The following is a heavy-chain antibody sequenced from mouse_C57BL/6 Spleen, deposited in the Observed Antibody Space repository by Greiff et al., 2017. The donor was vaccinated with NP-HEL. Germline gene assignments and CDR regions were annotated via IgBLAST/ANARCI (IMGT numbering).Heavy chain of an antibody. V-gene: IGHV5-9*01. CDR3: ARRYGSRGGVYYAMDY. D-gene: IGHD1-1*01. J-gene: IGHJ4*01. CDR2: ISGGGGNT. CDR1: GFTFSSYT. Sequence: EVKLMESGGGLVKPGGSLKLSCAASGFTFSSYTMSWVRQTPEKRLEWVATISGGGGNTYYPDSVKGRITISRDNAKNTLYLQMSSLRSEDTALYYCARRYGSRGGVYYAMDYWGQGTSVTVSS.